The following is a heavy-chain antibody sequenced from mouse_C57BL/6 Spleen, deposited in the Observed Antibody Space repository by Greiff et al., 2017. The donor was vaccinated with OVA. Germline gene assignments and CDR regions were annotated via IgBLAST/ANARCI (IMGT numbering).Heavy chain of an antibody. V-gene: IGHV5-16*01. CDR3: AREDYGSSYGYFDV. CDR2: INYDGSRT. J-gene: IGHJ1*03. Sequence: VKLVASEGGLVQPGSSMKLSCPASGFPFSDYYMAWVRQVPEKGLEWVANINYDGSRTYELDSLKSRFIISRDNAKNILYLQMSSLKAEDTATYYCAREDYGSSYGYFDVWGTGTTVTVSS. CDR1: GFPFSDYY. D-gene: IGHD1-1*01.